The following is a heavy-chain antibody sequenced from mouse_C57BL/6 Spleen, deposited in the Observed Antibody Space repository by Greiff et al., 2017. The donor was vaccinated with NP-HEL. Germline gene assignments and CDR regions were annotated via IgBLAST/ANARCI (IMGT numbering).Heavy chain of an antibody. V-gene: IGHV2-9*01. CDR2: IWGGGST. J-gene: IGHJ1*03. D-gene: IGHD1-1*01. CDR3: AKQGGSRGDWYFDV. CDR1: GFSLTSYG. Sequence: VQLQQSGPGLVAPSQSLSITCTVSGFSLTSYGVDWVRQPPGKGLEWLGVIWGGGSTNNNSALMSRLSISKDNFKSQVFLKMNSLQTDDTAMDYCAKQGGSRGDWYFDVWGTGTTVTVSS.